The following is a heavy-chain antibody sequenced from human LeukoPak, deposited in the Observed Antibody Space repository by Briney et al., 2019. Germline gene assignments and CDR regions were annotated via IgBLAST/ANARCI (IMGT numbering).Heavy chain of an antibody. CDR2: IYTSGST. Sequence: PSQTLSLTCTVSGGSISSGSYYWNWIRQPAGKGLEWIGRIYTSGSTNYNPSLKSRVTISVDTSKNQFSLKLSSVTAADTAVYYCARDWGAAAGRGIDYWGQGTLVTVSS. CDR3: ARDWGAAAGRGIDY. V-gene: IGHV4-61*02. CDR1: GGSISSGSYY. J-gene: IGHJ4*02. D-gene: IGHD6-13*01.